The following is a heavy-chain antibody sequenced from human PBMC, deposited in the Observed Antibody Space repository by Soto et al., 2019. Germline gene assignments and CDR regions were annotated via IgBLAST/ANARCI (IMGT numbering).Heavy chain of an antibody. Sequence: GGSLRLSCAASGFTFSSYGMHWVRQAPGKGLEWVAVIWYDGSNKYYADSVKGRFTISRDNSKNTLYLQMNSLRAEDTAVYYCARVGSYSSGPDYWGQGTLVTVSS. V-gene: IGHV3-33*01. CDR3: ARVGSYSSGPDY. CDR1: GFTFSSYG. CDR2: IWYDGSNK. D-gene: IGHD6-19*01. J-gene: IGHJ4*02.